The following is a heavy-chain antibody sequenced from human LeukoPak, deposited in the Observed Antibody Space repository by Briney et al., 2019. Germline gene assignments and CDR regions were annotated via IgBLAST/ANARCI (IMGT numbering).Heavy chain of an antibody. CDR3: ARTYGDYDDAFDV. V-gene: IGHV4-39*01. CDR1: GGSISSSTYY. Sequence: PSETLSLTCTVSGGSISSSTYYWGWIRQPQGKGLEWIGSIYYSGSTYNNPSLKSRVTIFVDTSKNQFSLKLSSVTATDTAVYYCARTYGDYDDAFDVWGQGTMVAVSS. CDR2: IYYSGST. D-gene: IGHD4-17*01. J-gene: IGHJ3*01.